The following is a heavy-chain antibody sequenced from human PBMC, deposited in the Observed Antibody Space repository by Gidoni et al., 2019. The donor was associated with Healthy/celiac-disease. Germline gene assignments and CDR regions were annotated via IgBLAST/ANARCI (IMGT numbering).Heavy chain of an antibody. CDR1: GGSISSYY. J-gene: IGHJ4*02. CDR2: IYYSGST. V-gene: IGHV4-59*01. CDR3: ASAPVAGTMKRLDY. D-gene: IGHD6-13*01. Sequence: QVQLQESGPGLVKPSETLSLTCTVSGGSISSYYWSWIRQPPGKGLEWIGYIYYSGSTNYNPSLKSRVTISVDTSKNQFSLKLSSVTAADTAVYYCASAPVAGTMKRLDYWGQGTLVTVSS.